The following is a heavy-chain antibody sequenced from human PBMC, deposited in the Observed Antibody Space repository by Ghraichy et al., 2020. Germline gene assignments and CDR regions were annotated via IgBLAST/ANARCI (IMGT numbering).Heavy chain of an antibody. D-gene: IGHD5-12*01. V-gene: IGHV3-23*01. Sequence: GGSLRLSCAASGFSFSRYAMSWVRQAPGKGLEWVSSISGSGVSTYYADSVKGRFTISRDNAKNTLYLQMNSLRAEDTALYYCAKDRTTGRVDPAYWGQGTLVTVSS. CDR2: ISGSGVST. J-gene: IGHJ4*02. CDR1: GFSFSRYA. CDR3: AKDRTTGRVDPAY.